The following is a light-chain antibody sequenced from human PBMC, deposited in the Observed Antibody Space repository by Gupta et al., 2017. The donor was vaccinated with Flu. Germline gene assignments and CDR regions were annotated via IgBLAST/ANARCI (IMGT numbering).Light chain of an antibody. CDR3: QQFDDLPLT. CDR1: QGINNY. V-gene: IGKV1-33*01. Sequence: DIQMTQSPSSLSASVGDRVTITCQASQGINNYLNWYQQKPGLAPKLLINEASNLEPGVPSRFRGSGSGTDFSLTISSLQPEDFATYYCQQFDDLPLTFGGGTRVDIK. CDR2: EAS. J-gene: IGKJ4*01.